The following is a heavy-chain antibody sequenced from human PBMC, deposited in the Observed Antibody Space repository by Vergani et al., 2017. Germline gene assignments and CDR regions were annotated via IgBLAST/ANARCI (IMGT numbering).Heavy chain of an antibody. J-gene: IGHJ3*02. CDR2: INPNSGGT. D-gene: IGHD2-21*02. CDR1: GYTFTGYY. CDR3: ARDTEREATADAFDI. V-gene: IGHV1-2*02. Sequence: QVQLVQSGAEVKKPGASVKVSCKASGYTFTGYYMHWVRQAPGQGLEWMGWINPNSGGTNYAQKFQGRVTMTRDTSISTAYMELSRLRSDDTAVYYCARDTEREATADAFDIWDQGTMVTVSS.